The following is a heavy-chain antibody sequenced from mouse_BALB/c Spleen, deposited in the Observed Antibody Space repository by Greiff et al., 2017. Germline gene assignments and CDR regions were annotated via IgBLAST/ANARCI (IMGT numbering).Heavy chain of an antibody. CDR3: TRVYYGYDSYAMDY. V-gene: IGHV5-6-4*01. CDR1: GFTFSSYT. CDR2: ISSGGSYT. D-gene: IGHD2-2*01. Sequence: EVQRVESGGGLVKPGGSLKLSCAASGFTFSSYTMSWVRQTPEKRLEWVATISSGGSYTYYPDSVKGRFTISRDNAKNTLYLQMSSLKSEDTAMYYCTRVYYGYDSYAMDYWGQGTSVTVSS. J-gene: IGHJ4*01.